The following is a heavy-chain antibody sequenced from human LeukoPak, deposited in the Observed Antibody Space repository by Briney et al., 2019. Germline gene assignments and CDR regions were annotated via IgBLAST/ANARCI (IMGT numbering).Heavy chain of an antibody. D-gene: IGHD2-21*02. V-gene: IGHV1-46*01. Sequence: GASVKVSCKASGYTFTSYYMHWVRQAPGQGLEWMGIINPSGGSTSYAQKFQGRVTMTRDMSTSTVYMELSSLRSEDTAVYYCARAYCGGDCYLGRRQNWFDPWGQGTLVTVSS. CDR2: INPSGGST. CDR3: ARAYCGGDCYLGRRQNWFDP. J-gene: IGHJ5*02. CDR1: GYTFTSYY.